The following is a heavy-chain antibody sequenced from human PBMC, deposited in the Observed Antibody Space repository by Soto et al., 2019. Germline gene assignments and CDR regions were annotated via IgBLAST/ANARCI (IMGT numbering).Heavy chain of an antibody. Sequence: GSLRLSCAASGFTFSSYWMHWVRQAPGKGLEWVSGISDSGGSSSSADSVKGRFTVSRDNSKNTLYLQMDSLTGDDTAVYYCTKGGDSWSGYAQHWGQGALVTVSS. CDR2: ISDSGGSS. CDR1: GFTFSSYW. J-gene: IGHJ1*01. V-gene: IGHV3-23*01. CDR3: TKGGDSWSGYAQH. D-gene: IGHD3-3*01.